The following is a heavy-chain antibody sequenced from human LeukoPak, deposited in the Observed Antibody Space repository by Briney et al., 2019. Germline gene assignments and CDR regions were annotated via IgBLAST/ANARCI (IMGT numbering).Heavy chain of an antibody. Sequence: SETLSLTCVVSGGSISGYYWSWIRQPPGKGLEWIGYGHSSGRTNYNASLKSRATLSVDTSRNDFSLKLTSVTAADTAVYYCARESTAMVTWIDYWGQGTLVTVSS. D-gene: IGHD5-18*01. CDR3: ARESTAMVTWIDY. CDR1: GGSISGYY. V-gene: IGHV4-59*01. J-gene: IGHJ4*02. CDR2: GHSSGRT.